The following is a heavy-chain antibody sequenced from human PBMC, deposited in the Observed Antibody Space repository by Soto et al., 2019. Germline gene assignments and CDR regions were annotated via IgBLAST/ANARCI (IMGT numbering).Heavy chain of an antibody. CDR3: STYYYGSGSYPSKYYFDY. Sequence: SETLSLTCAVYGGSFSGYYWSWIRQPPGKGLEWIGEINHSGSTNYNPSLKSRVTISVDTSKNQFSLKLSSVTAADTAVYYCSTYYYGSGSYPSKYYFDYWGQGTLVTVSS. J-gene: IGHJ4*02. CDR1: GGSFSGYY. CDR2: INHSGST. D-gene: IGHD3-10*01. V-gene: IGHV4-34*01.